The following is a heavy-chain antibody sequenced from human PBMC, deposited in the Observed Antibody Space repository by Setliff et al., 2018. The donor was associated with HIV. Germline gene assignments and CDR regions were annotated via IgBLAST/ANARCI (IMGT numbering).Heavy chain of an antibody. D-gene: IGHD6-19*01. CDR3: ARVAHSSSYHYYGMDV. J-gene: IGHJ6*02. V-gene: IGHV1-69*05. Sequence: SVKVSCKASGGTFSSCGISWVRQAPGQGLEWMGAIIPMFGTGFYAQKFQGRVTITTDESRTTSYMELSSLRFEDTAVYFCARVAHSSSYHYYGMDVWGQGTTVTV. CDR2: IIPMFGTG. CDR1: GGTFSSCG.